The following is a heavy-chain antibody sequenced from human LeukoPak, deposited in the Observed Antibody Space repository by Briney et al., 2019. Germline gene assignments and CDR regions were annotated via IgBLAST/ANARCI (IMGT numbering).Heavy chain of an antibody. CDR3: ARVQGDHFYYYYYMDV. V-gene: IGHV4-59*01. Sequence: PSETLSLTCTVSGGSISSYYWSWIRQPPGKGLEWIGYIYYSGSTNYNPSLKSRVTISVDTSKNQFSLKLSSVTAADTAAYYCARVQGDHFYYYYYMDVWGKGTTVTVSS. CDR1: GGSISSYY. CDR2: IYYSGST. D-gene: IGHD2-21*02. J-gene: IGHJ6*03.